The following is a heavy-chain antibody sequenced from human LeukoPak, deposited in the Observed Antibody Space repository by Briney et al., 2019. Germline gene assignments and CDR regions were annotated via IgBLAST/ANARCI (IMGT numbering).Heavy chain of an antibody. CDR3: ARDALMTGADY. Sequence: SETLSLTCAVYGGSFSGYYWSWIRQPPGKGLEWIGEINHSGSTNYNPSLKSRVTISVDTSKNQFSLKLSSVTAADTAVYYCARDALMTGADYWGQGTLVTVSS. V-gene: IGHV4-34*01. D-gene: IGHD3-9*01. J-gene: IGHJ4*02. CDR2: INHSGST. CDR1: GGSFSGYY.